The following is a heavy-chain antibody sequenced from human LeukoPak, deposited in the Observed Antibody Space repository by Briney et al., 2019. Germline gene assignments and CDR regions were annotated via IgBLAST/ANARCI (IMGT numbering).Heavy chain of an antibody. CDR3: ARDQKGGSTFYCYYGMDV. J-gene: IGHJ6*02. Sequence: PSETLSLTCTVSGGSISSYYWSWIRQPPGKGLEWIGYIYYSGSTNYNPSLKSRVTISVDTSKNQISLKLSSVTAADTAVYYCARDQKGGSTFYCYYGMDVWGQGTTVTVSS. D-gene: IGHD2-15*01. CDR1: GGSISSYY. CDR2: IYYSGST. V-gene: IGHV4-59*01.